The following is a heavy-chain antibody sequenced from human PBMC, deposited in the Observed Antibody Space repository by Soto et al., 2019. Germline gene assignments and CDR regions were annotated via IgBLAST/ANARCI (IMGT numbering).Heavy chain of an antibody. CDR2: IIPSFGTA. J-gene: IGHJ4*02. CDR1: GGTFSSYA. Sequence: SVKVSCKASGGTFSSYAISWVRQAPGQGLDWMGGIIPSFGTANYAQKFQGRVTITADESASTAYMELSSLRSEDTAVYYCARDWTHYDSSGPGDYWGQGTLVTVSS. CDR3: ARDWTHYDSSGPGDY. V-gene: IGHV1-69*13. D-gene: IGHD3-22*01.